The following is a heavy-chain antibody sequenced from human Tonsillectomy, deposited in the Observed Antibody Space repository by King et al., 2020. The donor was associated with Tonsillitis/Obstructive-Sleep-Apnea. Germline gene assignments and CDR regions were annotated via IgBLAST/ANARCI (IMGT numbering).Heavy chain of an antibody. CDR2: IHYSGST. D-gene: IGHD4-17*01. V-gene: IGHV4-39*07. CDR3: AIRRNYGDYFCSVEF. J-gene: IGHJ2*01. Sequence: RPPPGKGLEWIGSIHYSGSTYYNPSLQSRVTISVDTSKNQFSLKLSSVTAADTAVYYCAIRRNYGDYFCSVEFWGRGDLVTFSS.